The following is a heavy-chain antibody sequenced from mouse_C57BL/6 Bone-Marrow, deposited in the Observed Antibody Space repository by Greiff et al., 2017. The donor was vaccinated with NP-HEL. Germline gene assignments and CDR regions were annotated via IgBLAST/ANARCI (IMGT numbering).Heavy chain of an antibody. V-gene: IGHV1-72*01. CDR1: GYTFTSYW. CDR3: ARSPLNITTVVAPYFDY. J-gene: IGHJ2*01. Sequence: VQLQQPGAELVKPGASVKLSCKASGYTFTSYWMHWVKQRPGRGLEWIGRIDPNSGGTKYNEKFKSKATLTVDKPSSTAYMQLSSLTSEDSAVYYCARSPLNITTVVAPYFDYWGQGTTLTVSS. CDR2: IDPNSGGT. D-gene: IGHD1-1*01.